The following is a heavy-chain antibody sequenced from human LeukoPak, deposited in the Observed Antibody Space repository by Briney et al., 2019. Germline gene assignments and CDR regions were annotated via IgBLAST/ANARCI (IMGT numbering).Heavy chain of an antibody. J-gene: IGHJ5*02. V-gene: IGHV1-2*02. CDR3: ARAAAATNWFDP. CDR1: GYTFTGYY. CDR2: INPNSGGT. Sequence: GASVKVSCKASGYTFTGYYMHWVRQAPGQGLEWMGWINPNSGGTNYAQKFQGRVTMTRGTSISTAYMELSRLRSDDTAVYYCARAAAATNWFDPWGQGTLVTVSS. D-gene: IGHD2-2*01.